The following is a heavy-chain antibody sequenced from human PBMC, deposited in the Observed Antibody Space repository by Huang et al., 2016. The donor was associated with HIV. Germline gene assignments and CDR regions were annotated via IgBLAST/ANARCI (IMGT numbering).Heavy chain of an antibody. CDR3: ATKADAMDV. V-gene: IGHV3-7*01. CDR2: IRKDGSEK. CDR1: TVTFSAYW. D-gene: IGHD2-8*01. J-gene: IGHJ6*02. Sequence: LVESGGGLVRPGGSLRLSCAGSTVTFSAYWMTWVRQGPGQGLEWVASIRKDGSEKHYVDSVEGRFNISRDNGKKLLFLEMRSLGVDDTAVYFCATKADAMDVWGQGTTVIVSS.